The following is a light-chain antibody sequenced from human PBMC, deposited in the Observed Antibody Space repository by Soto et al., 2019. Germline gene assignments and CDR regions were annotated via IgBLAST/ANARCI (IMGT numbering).Light chain of an antibody. J-gene: IGKJ1*01. V-gene: IGKV3-20*01. CDR2: GIS. CDR3: QHYSNSLWT. Sequence: EIALTQSPGTLSLSPRERATLYCRNSQSISSTSLARYQQKPGQAPRLLIYGISSRATGIPDRFSGSGSGTDFTLTINRLEPEDFAVYFCQHYSNSLWTFGQGTKVDIK. CDR1: QSISSTS.